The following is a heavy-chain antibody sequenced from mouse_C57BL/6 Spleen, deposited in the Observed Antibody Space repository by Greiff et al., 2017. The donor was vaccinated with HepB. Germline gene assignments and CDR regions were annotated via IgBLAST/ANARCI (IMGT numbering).Heavy chain of an antibody. J-gene: IGHJ2*01. Sequence: EVQLVESGEGLVKPGGSLKLSCAASGFTFSSYAMSWVRQTPEKRLEWVAYISSGGDYIYYADTVKGRFTISRDNARNTLYLQLSSLKSEDTAMYYCTRDSSGYGYFDYWGQGNTLTVSS. CDR2: ISSGGDYI. V-gene: IGHV5-9-1*02. D-gene: IGHD3-2*02. CDR3: TRDSSGYGYFDY. CDR1: GFTFSSYA.